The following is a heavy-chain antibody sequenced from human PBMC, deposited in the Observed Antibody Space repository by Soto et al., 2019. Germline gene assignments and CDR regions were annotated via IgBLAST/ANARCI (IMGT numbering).Heavy chain of an antibody. CDR1: GYTFTSYA. CDR3: AAGGGPTVTTGYYYYGMDV. Sequence: ASVKVSCKASGYTFTSYAMHWVRQAPGQRLEWMGWINAGNGNTKYSHKFQGRVTITRDTSASTVYMGLSSLSSEDTAVFYCAAGGGPTVTTGYYYYGMDVWGQGTTVTVSS. D-gene: IGHD4-17*01. CDR2: INAGNGNT. J-gene: IGHJ6*02. V-gene: IGHV1-3*01.